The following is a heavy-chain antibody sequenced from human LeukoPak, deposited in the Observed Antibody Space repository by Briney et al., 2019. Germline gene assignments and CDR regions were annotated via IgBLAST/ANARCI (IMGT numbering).Heavy chain of an antibody. Sequence: GGSLRLSCAASGFTFSSYWMHWVPQAPGKGLVWVSRINSDGSSTSYADSVKGRFTISRDNAKNTLYLQMNSLRAEDTAVYYCAREGSSWYRLDYWGQGTLVTVSS. D-gene: IGHD6-13*01. CDR1: GFTFSSYW. CDR2: INSDGSST. J-gene: IGHJ4*02. V-gene: IGHV3-74*01. CDR3: AREGSSWYRLDY.